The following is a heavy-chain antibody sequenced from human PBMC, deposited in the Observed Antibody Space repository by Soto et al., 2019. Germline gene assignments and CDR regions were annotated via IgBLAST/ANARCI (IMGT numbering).Heavy chain of an antibody. D-gene: IGHD3-3*01. Sequence: QITLNESGPTVVRPTETLTLTCRFSGFSLTTSGVGVGGIRQSPGKAPEWLALSYWNADKRYSASLKSRLTITKDTSKNQVVLTVSDLDPTDTATYYCASRVLRTVFGLVTTTAIYFDFWGQGTPVAVSS. V-gene: IGHV2-5*01. CDR3: ASRVLRTVFGLVTTTAIYFDF. CDR2: SYWNADK. J-gene: IGHJ4*02. CDR1: GFSLTTSGVG.